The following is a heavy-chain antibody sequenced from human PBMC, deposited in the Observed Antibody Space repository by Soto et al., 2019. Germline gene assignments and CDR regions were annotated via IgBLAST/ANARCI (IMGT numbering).Heavy chain of an antibody. Sequence: QVHLQESGPGLVKPSETLSLSCSVSGGSMNNYYWTWIRLPAGKGLEWIGRIYSSGGTHYNPSLKRRVTISLDTSKNQFSLRLNSVTAADTAVYYCARGQRFSDWFDPWGQGTLVTVSS. D-gene: IGHD3-3*01. CDR1: GGSMNNYY. J-gene: IGHJ5*02. CDR3: ARGQRFSDWFDP. V-gene: IGHV4-4*07. CDR2: IYSSGGT.